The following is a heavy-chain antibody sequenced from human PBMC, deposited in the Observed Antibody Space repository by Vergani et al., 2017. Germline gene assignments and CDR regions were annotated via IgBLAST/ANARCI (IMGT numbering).Heavy chain of an antibody. D-gene: IGHD3-22*01. V-gene: IGHV4-61*02. CDR3: AREVDYYDSSGLGAFDI. Sequence: QVQLQESGPGLVKPSQTLSLTCTVSGGSISSGSYYWSWIRQPAGKGLEWIGRIYTSGSTNYNPSLKSRVTISVDTSKNQFSLKLSSVTAVDTAVYYCAREVDYYDSSGLGAFDIWGQGTMVTVSS. J-gene: IGHJ3*02. CDR2: IYTSGST. CDR1: GGSISSGSYY.